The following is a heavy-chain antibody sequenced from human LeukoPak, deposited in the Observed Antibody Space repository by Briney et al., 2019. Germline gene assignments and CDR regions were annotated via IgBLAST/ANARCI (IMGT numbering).Heavy chain of an antibody. Sequence: SVKVSCKASGGTFISNAIIWVRQAPGQGLEWMGGIIPIFDSSNYAQKFQGRVTITADESTSTAYMELSSLRSEDTAVYYCARGRGWYYYDSSGYPPFDSWGQGTLVTVSS. D-gene: IGHD3-22*01. CDR2: IIPIFDSS. V-gene: IGHV1-69*13. J-gene: IGHJ4*02. CDR1: GGTFISNA. CDR3: ARGRGWYYYDSSGYPPFDS.